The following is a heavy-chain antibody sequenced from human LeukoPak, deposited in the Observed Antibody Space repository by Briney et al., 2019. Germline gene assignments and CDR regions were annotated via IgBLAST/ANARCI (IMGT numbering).Heavy chain of an antibody. Sequence: SETLSLTCTVSGGSISSYYWSWIRQPPGKGLEWIGYIYYSGSTNYNPSLKSRVTISVDTSKNQFSLKLSSVTAADTAVYYCARDLRTYYYDSSGYYLPRIWGQGTLVTVSS. D-gene: IGHD3-22*01. V-gene: IGHV4-59*01. CDR1: GGSISSYY. J-gene: IGHJ4*02. CDR3: ARDLRTYYYDSSGYYLPRI. CDR2: IYYSGST.